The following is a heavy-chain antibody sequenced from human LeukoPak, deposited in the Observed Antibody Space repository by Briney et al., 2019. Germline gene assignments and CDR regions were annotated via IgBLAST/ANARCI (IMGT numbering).Heavy chain of an antibody. D-gene: IGHD5-12*01. Sequence: GESLKISCKGYGYTFSSYWIAWVRHMPGKGLEWMGIIYPVDSDTRYSPSFQGQVTISVEKSISTAYLQWNSLKTSDTAMYYCARHQGATKSYYYYGMDVWGQGTTVTVYS. J-gene: IGHJ6*02. CDR3: ARHQGATKSYYYYGMDV. V-gene: IGHV5-51*01. CDR1: GYTFSSYW. CDR2: IYPVDSDT.